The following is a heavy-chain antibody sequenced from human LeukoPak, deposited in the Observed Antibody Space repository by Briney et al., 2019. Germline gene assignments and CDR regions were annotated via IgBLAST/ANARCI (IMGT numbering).Heavy chain of an antibody. D-gene: IGHD6-13*01. CDR1: GGSFSDYY. CDR3: ARVRKVGSWYFDY. J-gene: IGHJ4*02. Sequence: PSETLSLTCAVYGGSFSDYYWSWIRQPPGKGLEWIGEINHSGNTIYNPSLKSRVTISVDTSKNQFSLRLSSVTAADTTVYYCARVRKVGSWYFDYWGQGTLVTVSS. V-gene: IGHV4-34*01. CDR2: INHSGNT.